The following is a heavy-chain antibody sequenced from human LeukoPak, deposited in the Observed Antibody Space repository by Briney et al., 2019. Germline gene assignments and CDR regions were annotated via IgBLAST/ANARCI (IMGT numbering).Heavy chain of an antibody. V-gene: IGHV3-30-3*01. J-gene: IGHJ4*02. CDR2: ISYDGSNK. CDR1: GFTFSSYA. Sequence: PGGSLRLSCAASGFTFSSYAKHWVRQAPGKGLERVAVISYDGSNKYYADSVKGRFTISRDNSKNTLYLQMNSLRAEDTAVYYCARDGYDSSGYYYEYWGQGTLVTVSS. CDR3: ARDGYDSSGYYYEY. D-gene: IGHD3-22*01.